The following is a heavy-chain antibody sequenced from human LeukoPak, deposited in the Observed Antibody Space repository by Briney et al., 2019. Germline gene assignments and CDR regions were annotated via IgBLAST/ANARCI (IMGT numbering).Heavy chain of an antibody. V-gene: IGHV4-59*01. CDR2: VQHSESS. D-gene: IGHD2-8*02. Sequence: PSETLSLTCSVSGDSFTSTYWSWIRQPPGKGLEWIAYVQHSESSNYNPSFRSRVTIPVDTSRNQFSLRLTSVTAADTAVYYCARESAGSLHDSTAAFHYWGQGILVIVSS. J-gene: IGHJ4*02. CDR3: ARESAGSLHDSTAAFHY. CDR1: GDSFTSTY.